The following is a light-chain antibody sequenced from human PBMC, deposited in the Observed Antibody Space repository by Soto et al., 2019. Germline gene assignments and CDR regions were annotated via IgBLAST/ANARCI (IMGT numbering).Light chain of an antibody. CDR1: QNISTS. Sequence: EIVLTQYPATLSLSPGERATLSCRASQNISTSLAWYQQKPGQAPRLLIYDASDRATGIPARFSGSGSGTDFTLTISSLEPEDFAVYYCQQRGNRPPLTVGGGTKVDIK. CDR2: DAS. V-gene: IGKV3-11*01. J-gene: IGKJ4*01. CDR3: QQRGNRPPLT.